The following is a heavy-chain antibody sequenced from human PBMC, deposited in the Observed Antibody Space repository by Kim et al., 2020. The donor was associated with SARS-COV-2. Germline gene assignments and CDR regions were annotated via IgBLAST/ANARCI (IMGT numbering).Heavy chain of an antibody. Sequence: SETLSLTCAVYGGSFSGYYWSWIRQPPGKGLEWIGEINHSGSTNYNPSLKSRVTISVDTSKNQFSLKLSSVTAADTAVYYCARGIRYYYYYGMDVWGQGTTVTVSS. CDR3: ARGIRYYYYYGMDV. CDR2: INHSGST. CDR1: GGSFSGYY. V-gene: IGHV4-34*01. J-gene: IGHJ6*02.